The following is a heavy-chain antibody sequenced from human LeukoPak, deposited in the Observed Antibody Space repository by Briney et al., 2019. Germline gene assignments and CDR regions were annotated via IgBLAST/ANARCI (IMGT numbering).Heavy chain of an antibody. CDR2: IIPILGIA. V-gene: IGHV1-69*04. Sequence: SVKVSCKASGGTFSSYAISWVRQAPGQGLEWMGRIIPILGIANYAQKFQGRVTITADKSTSTAYMELSSLRSEDTAVYYCANTPRGAAAGLDYWGQGTLVTVSS. J-gene: IGHJ4*02. CDR3: ANTPRGAAAGLDY. D-gene: IGHD6-13*01. CDR1: GGTFSSYA.